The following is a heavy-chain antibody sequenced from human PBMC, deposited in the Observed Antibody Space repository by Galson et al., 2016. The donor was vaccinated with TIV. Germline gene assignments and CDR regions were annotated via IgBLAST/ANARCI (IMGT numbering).Heavy chain of an antibody. CDR3: AKDPRLYGDYFLHYFDY. J-gene: IGHJ4*02. CDR2: ISYDGSDQ. Sequence: SLRLSCAASGFTFRSHAMHWVRQAPGKGLEWVAVISYDGSDQYYAGSVKGRFTISSDNSKNTMYLQMNSRRSADTAMYYCAKDPRLYGDYFLHYFDYWGQGTLVTVSS. CDR1: GFTFRSHA. D-gene: IGHD4-17*01. V-gene: IGHV3-30*04.